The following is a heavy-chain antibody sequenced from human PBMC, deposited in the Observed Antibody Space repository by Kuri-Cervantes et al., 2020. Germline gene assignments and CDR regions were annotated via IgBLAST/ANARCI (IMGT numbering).Heavy chain of an antibody. V-gene: IGHV4-39*01. CDR1: GGSMSDGSYY. D-gene: IGHD2-21*02. CDR3: ARFIVVVTAIANWFDP. Sequence: SETLSLTCTVSGGSMSDGSYYWGWVRQPPGKGLEWIGSIFYSGNTYYNPSLKSRVTISRDMSKNQFSLKLSSVTAAGTAVYYCARFIVVVTAIANWFDPWGQGTLVTVSS. J-gene: IGHJ5*02. CDR2: IFYSGNT.